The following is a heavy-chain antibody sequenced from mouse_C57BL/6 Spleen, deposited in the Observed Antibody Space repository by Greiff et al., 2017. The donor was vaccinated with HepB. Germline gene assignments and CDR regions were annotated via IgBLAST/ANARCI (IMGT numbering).Heavy chain of an antibody. CDR3: ARLTGTAY. CDR1: GYTFTSYG. Sequence: VKLQQSGAELARPGASVKLSCKASGYTFTSYGISWVKQRTGQGLEWIGEIYPRSGNTYYNEKFKGKATLTADKSSSTAYMELRSLTSEDSAVYFCARLTGTAYWGQGTLVTVSA. V-gene: IGHV1-81*01. J-gene: IGHJ3*01. D-gene: IGHD4-1*01. CDR2: IYPRSGNT.